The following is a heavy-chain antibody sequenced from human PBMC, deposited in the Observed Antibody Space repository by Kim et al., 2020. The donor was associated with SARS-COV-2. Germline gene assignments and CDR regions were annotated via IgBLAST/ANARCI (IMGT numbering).Heavy chain of an antibody. CDR2: INHSGST. CDR1: GGSFSGYY. Sequence: SETLSLTCAVYGGSFSGYYWSWIRQPPGKGLEWIGEINHSGSTNYNPSLKSRVTISVDTSKNQFSLKLSSVTAADTAVYYCARAPPRYCSSTSCEQGPWG. CDR3: ARAPPRYCSSTSCEQGP. D-gene: IGHD2-2*01. V-gene: IGHV4-34*01. J-gene: IGHJ5*02.